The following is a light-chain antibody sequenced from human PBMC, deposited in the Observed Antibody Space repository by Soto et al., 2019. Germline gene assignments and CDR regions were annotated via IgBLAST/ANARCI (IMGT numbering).Light chain of an antibody. J-gene: IGKJ2*01. CDR2: DSS. V-gene: IGKV3-11*01. CDR3: EPHSNCPPSDT. Sequence: EIVLTQSPATLSLSPGERATLSCRASQSVSSYFAWYQQKPGQPPTLLIYDSSNSATGIPARFSGSGCWTDFTLTITSLQPDACADAYYEPHSNCPPSDTFGQGTKLEIK. CDR1: QSVSSY.